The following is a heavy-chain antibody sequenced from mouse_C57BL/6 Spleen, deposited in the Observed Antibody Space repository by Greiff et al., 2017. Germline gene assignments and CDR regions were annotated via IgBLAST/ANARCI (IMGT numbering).Heavy chain of an antibody. Sequence: QVQLQQSGAELVKPGASVKLSCKASGYTFTEYTIHWVKQRSGQGLEWIGWFYPGSGSIKYNEKFKDKATLTADKSSSTVYMELSRLTSEDSAVYFCARHEDGPYYGNYYAMDYWGQGTSVTVSS. V-gene: IGHV1-62-2*01. CDR2: FYPGSGSI. D-gene: IGHD2-10*01. CDR1: GYTFTEYT. CDR3: ARHEDGPYYGNYYAMDY. J-gene: IGHJ4*01.